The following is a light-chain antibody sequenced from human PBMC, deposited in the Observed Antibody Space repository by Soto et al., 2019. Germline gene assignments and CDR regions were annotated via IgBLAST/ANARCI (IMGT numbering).Light chain of an antibody. J-gene: IGLJ1*01. Sequence: QSALTQPRSVSGSPGQSVTISCTGTSSDVGGYNCVSWDHHHPGKAPKHMIYDVTKRPSGVPDRFSGSKSGNTASLTISGLQAEDEADYYCCSYAGTFYVFGTGTKLTVL. V-gene: IGLV2-11*01. CDR3: CSYAGTFYV. CDR1: SSDVGGYNC. CDR2: DVT.